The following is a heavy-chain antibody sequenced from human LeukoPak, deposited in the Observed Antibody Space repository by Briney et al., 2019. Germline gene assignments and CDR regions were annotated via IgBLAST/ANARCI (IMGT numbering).Heavy chain of an antibody. CDR2: IIPIFGTA. CDR1: GGTFSSYA. D-gene: IGHD3-22*01. J-gene: IGHJ4*02. Sequence: SVKVSCKASGGTFSSYAISWVRQAPGQGLEWMGGIIPIFGTANYAQKFQGRVTITADESTSTAYMELSSLRSEDTAVYYCASSSIRCYYDSSGYYFDYWGQGTLVTVSS. V-gene: IGHV1-69*13. CDR3: ASSSIRCYYDSSGYYFDY.